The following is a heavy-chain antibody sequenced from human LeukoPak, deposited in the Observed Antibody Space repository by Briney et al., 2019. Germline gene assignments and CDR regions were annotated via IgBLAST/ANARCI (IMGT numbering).Heavy chain of an antibody. CDR1: GYTFTSYD. J-gene: IGHJ6*02. CDR2: KNPNSGNT. V-gene: IGHV1-8*01. CDR3: ARGSLRFLEWLPQYYYGMDV. Sequence: ASVKVSCKASGYTFTSYDINWVRQATGQGLEWMGWKNPNSGNTGYAQKFQGRVTMTRNTSISTAYMELSSLRSEDTAVYYCARGSLRFLEWLPQYYYGMDVWGQGTTVTVSS. D-gene: IGHD3-3*01.